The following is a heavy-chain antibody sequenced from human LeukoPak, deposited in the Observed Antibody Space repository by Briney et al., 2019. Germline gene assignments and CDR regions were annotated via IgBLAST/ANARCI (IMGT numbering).Heavy chain of an antibody. CDR2: IKQDGSEK. Sequence: GGSLRLSCAASGFTFRRYWMSWVRQAPGKGREWVANIKQDGSEKYYVDSVKGRFTISRDNAKNSLYLQMNSLRAEDTAVYYCARSQKTTVIDYMDVWGKGTTVTVSS. CDR3: ARSQKTTVIDYMDV. J-gene: IGHJ6*03. CDR1: GFTFRRYW. V-gene: IGHV3-7*01. D-gene: IGHD4-11*01.